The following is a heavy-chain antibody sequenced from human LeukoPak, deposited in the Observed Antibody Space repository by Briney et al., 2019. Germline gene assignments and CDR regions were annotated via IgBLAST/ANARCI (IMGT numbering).Heavy chain of an antibody. CDR3: ARGWGSGSYYTVPNAFDI. Sequence: SETLSLTCTVSGGSISTYYWSWIRQPPGKGLEWIGYIYYSGTTTYNPSLKSRVTISVDTSKNQFSLKLSSVTAADTAVYYCARGWGSGSYYTVPNAFDIWGQGRMDTVSS. CDR1: GGSISTYY. CDR2: IYYSGTT. D-gene: IGHD3-10*01. J-gene: IGHJ3*02. V-gene: IGHV4-59*12.